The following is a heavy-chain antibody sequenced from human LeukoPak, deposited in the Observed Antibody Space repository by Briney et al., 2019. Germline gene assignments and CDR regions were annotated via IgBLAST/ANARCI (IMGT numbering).Heavy chain of an antibody. CDR2: FFSCGSNT. CDR1: GYRFISYC. D-gene: IGHD2-2*01. V-gene: IGHV5-51*01. CDR3: GLCTSSRCPKYYDMGV. Sequence: PGEAPETSRKGSGYRFISYCIGWVRQMPGKGLESMGIFFSCGSNTRYSPSLQGQVTLSADKSIKTAYLRSSSLEASYSAMYYCGLCTSSRCPKYYDMGVCGKGPTVTVS. J-gene: IGHJ6*04.